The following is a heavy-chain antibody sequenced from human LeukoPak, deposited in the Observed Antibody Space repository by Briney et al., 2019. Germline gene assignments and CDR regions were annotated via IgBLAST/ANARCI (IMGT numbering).Heavy chain of an antibody. Sequence: SETLSLTCAVYGGSFSGYYWSWIRQPPGKGLEWIGEINHSGSTNYNPSLKTRVTIPVDTSKNQFSLKLSSVTAADTAVYYCARGEWGYCSSTSCPYFDYWGQGTLVTVSS. CDR3: ARGEWGYCSSTSCPYFDY. CDR1: GGSFSGYY. D-gene: IGHD2-2*01. J-gene: IGHJ4*02. V-gene: IGHV4-34*01. CDR2: INHSGST.